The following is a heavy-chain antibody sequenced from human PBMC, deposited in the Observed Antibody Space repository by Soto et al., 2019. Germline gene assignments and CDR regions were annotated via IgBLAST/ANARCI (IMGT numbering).Heavy chain of an antibody. CDR3: AREGGQPLVARYSYYYMDV. Sequence: QVQLQQSGPGLVKPSQTLSLTCAISGDSVSSNSAAWNWIRQSPSRGLEWLGRTFYRSKWYNDYAVSVKSRIPINPATPKNQFSLQLNSVTPEDTAMYYCAREGGQPLVARYSYYYMDVWGQGTTVTVSS. D-gene: IGHD6-13*01. CDR2: TFYRSKWYN. V-gene: IGHV6-1*01. CDR1: GDSVSSNSAA. J-gene: IGHJ6*03.